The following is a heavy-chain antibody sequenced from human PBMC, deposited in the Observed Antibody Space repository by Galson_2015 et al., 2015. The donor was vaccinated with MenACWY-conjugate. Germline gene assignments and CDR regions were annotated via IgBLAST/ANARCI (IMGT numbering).Heavy chain of an antibody. J-gene: IGHJ4*02. CDR1: GGSFISYG. CDR3: ARDRTYYYGSGNDRGNHNY. V-gene: IGHV1-69*13. D-gene: IGHD3-10*01. Sequence: SVKVSCKASGGSFISYGISWVRQAPGQGLEWVGGIIPVFETPEYAQKFQDRVRISADESTRTVFMELSRLRSEDTAIYYCARDRTYYYGSGNDRGNHNYWGQGTLVTVSS. CDR2: IIPVFETP.